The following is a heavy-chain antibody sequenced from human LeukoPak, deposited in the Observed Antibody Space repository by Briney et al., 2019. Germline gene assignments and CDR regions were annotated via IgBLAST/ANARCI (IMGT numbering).Heavy chain of an antibody. Sequence: GGPLTLPCAASGFTFSRYGTHWVRQAPGKGLEWVAVISYDGSNKYYADAVNGRFPISRDNSNITLYLQMNSLRAEDTAVYYCAKDHGGIAIWGQGTMVTVSS. V-gene: IGHV3-30*18. CDR1: GFTFSRYG. CDR3: AKDHGGIAI. CDR2: ISYDGSNK. D-gene: IGHD6-13*01. J-gene: IGHJ3*02.